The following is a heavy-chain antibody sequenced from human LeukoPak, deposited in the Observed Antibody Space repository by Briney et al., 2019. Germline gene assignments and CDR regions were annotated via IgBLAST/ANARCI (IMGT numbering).Heavy chain of an antibody. D-gene: IGHD3-10*01. CDR3: AKDLVTGSLDY. CDR2: ISSSSSYI. CDR1: GFTFNSYS. Sequence: GGSLRLSCAASGFTFNSYSMNWVRQAPGKGLEWVSSISSSSSYIYYADSVKGRFTISRDNAKNSLYLQMNSLRAEDTAVYYCAKDLVTGSLDYWGQGTLVTVSS. J-gene: IGHJ4*02. V-gene: IGHV3-21*04.